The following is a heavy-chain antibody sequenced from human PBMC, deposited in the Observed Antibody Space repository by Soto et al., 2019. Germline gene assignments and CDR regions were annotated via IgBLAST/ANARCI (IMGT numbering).Heavy chain of an antibody. D-gene: IGHD3-16*01. J-gene: IGHJ2*01. CDR3: ARDGWGSNWYFDL. CDR1: GVTFKDYG. V-gene: IGHV3-30*03. CDR2: ISYDGKQT. Sequence: PGGSLRLSCVASGVTFKDYGMHWVRQAPGKGLEWVAVISYDGKQTYYADSVKGRFTISKDKSKRTLFLQMNSLRVDDTAVYYCARDGWGSNWYFDLWGRGTLVTAPQ.